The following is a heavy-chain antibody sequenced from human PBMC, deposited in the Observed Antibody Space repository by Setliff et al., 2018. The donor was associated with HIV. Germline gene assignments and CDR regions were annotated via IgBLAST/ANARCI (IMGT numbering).Heavy chain of an antibody. CDR1: GFTFSTYD. J-gene: IGHJ4*02. CDR3: TKREAGAKPFEY. V-gene: IGHV3-23*03. CDR2: INGGGNYI. D-gene: IGHD1-26*01. Sequence: PGESLKISCAASGFTFSTYDMTWVRQAPGKGLEWVSLINGGGNYIQYADSVKGRFIISRDNSKNMLYLQMNSLRAEDTALYYCTKREAGAKPFEYWGRGTLVTVS.